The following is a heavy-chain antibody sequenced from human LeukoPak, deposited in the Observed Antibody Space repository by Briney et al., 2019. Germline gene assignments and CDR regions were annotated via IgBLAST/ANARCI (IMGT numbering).Heavy chain of an antibody. J-gene: IGHJ5*02. Sequence: ASVKVSCKASGYTFTSYGISWVRQAPGQGLEWMGWISAYNGNTNYAQKLQGRVTMTTDTSTSTAYMEQRSLRSDGTAVYYCPRDRRNYGSGSYLSFDPWGQGTLVTVSS. D-gene: IGHD3-10*01. V-gene: IGHV1-18*01. CDR2: ISAYNGNT. CDR3: PRDRRNYGSGSYLSFDP. CDR1: GYTFTSYG.